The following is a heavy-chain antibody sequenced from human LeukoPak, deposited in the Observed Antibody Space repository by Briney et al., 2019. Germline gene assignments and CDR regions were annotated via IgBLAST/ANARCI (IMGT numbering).Heavy chain of an antibody. D-gene: IGHD6-13*01. CDR2: IIPIFGTA. J-gene: IGHJ4*02. CDR1: GGTFSSYA. Sequence: GASVKVSCKASGGTFSSYAISWVRQAPGQGLEWMGRIIPIFGTANYAQKFQGRVTMTRNTSISTAYMELSSLRSEDTAVYYCARGWRRLAAAGPRRTLYYFDYWGQGTLVTVSS. CDR3: ARGWRRLAAAGPRRTLYYFDY. V-gene: IGHV1-69*05.